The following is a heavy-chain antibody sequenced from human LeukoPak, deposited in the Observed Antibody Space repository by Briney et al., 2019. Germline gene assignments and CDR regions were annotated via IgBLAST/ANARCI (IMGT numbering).Heavy chain of an antibody. D-gene: IGHD6-13*01. V-gene: IGHV4-34*01. CDR1: GGSFSGYY. CDR3: ARESFNAVYNSSWYPYYYYYYMDV. J-gene: IGHJ6*03. Sequence: SETLSLTCAVYGGSFSGYYWSWIRQPPGKGLEWIGEINHSGSTNYNPSLKSRVTISVDTSKNQFSLKLSSVTAADTAVYYCARESFNAVYNSSWYPYYYYYYMDVWGKGTTVTVSS. CDR2: INHSGST.